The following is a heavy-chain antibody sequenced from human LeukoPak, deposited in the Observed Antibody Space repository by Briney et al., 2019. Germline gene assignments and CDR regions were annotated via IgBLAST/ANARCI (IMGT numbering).Heavy chain of an antibody. CDR1: GGSISSSSYY. CDR2: IYYSGST. V-gene: IGHV4-39*01. J-gene: IGHJ4*02. D-gene: IGHD3-16*01. CDR3: ARLRPWGSKYYFGY. Sequence: SETLSLTCTVSGGSISSSSYYWGWVRQPPGKGLEWIASIYYSGSTYYNPSLHSRVTISVDTSKNQFSLKVSSVTAADTAVYYCARLRPWGSKYYFGYWGQGTLVTVSS.